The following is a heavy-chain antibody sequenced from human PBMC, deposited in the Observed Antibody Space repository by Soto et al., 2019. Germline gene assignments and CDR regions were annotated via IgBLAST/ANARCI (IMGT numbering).Heavy chain of an antibody. J-gene: IGHJ4*02. CDR1: GGTFSSYA. CDR3: ARGRYPGETYYFDY. Sequence: ASVKVSCKASGGTFSSYAISWVRQSPGQGLEWMGGIIPIFGTANYAQKFQGRVTITADESTSTAYMELSSLRSEDTAVYYCARGRYPGETYYFDYWGQGTLVTV. D-gene: IGHD3-9*01. V-gene: IGHV1-69*13. CDR2: IIPIFGTA.